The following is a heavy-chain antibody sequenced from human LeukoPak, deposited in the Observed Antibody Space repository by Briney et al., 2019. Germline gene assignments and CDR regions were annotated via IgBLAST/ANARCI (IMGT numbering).Heavy chain of an antibody. Sequence: GGSLRLSCAASGFTVSSNYMSWVRQAPGKRLEWVSVIYSGGSTYYADSVKGRFTISRDYAKNSLYLQINSLRAEDTAVYYCSTSKGHLDNWGQGTLVTVSS. CDR1: GFTVSSNY. V-gene: IGHV3-66*01. J-gene: IGHJ4*02. CDR3: STSKGHLDN. D-gene: IGHD2/OR15-2a*01. CDR2: IYSGGST.